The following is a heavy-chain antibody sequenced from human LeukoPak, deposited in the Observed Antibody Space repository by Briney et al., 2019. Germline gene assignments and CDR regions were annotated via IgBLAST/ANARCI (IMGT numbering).Heavy chain of an antibody. V-gene: IGHV3-30-3*01. CDR3: AKGDVLRYFDPLPFDY. J-gene: IGHJ4*02. D-gene: IGHD3-9*01. CDR2: ISYDGSNK. CDR1: GFTFSSYA. Sequence: GGSLRLSCAASGFTFSSYAMHWVRQAPGKGLEWVAVISYDGSNKYYADSVKGRFTISRDNSKNTLYLQMNSLRAEDTAVYYCAKGDVLRYFDPLPFDYWGQGTLVTVSS.